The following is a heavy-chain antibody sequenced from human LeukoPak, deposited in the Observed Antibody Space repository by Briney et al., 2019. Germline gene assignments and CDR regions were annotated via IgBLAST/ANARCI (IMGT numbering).Heavy chain of an antibody. CDR3: AKDGVNWFYFDS. CDR2: ISGSGGST. V-gene: IGHV3-23*01. CDR1: AFTLSSYG. D-gene: IGHD4/OR15-4a*01. Sequence: GGSLRLSCAASAFTLSSYGMSWVRQAPGKGLEWVSGISGSGGSTFYADSVKGRFTVSRDNSKNTLSLQMNNVRAEDTAIYYCAKDGVNWFYFDSWGQGTLVTVSS. J-gene: IGHJ4*02.